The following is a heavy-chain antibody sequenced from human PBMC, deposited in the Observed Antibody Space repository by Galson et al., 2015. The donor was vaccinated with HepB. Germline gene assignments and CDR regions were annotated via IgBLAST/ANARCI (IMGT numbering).Heavy chain of an antibody. Sequence: SVKVSCKASGYTFTRDHVHWVRQAPGQGLEWMVIINPRGGSTNHAQKFQGRVSMTRDTSTNTLYLQLNSLNSEDTAFYYCARVMASSDLAVAGYDYWGQGTLVTVSS. CDR1: GYTFTRDH. D-gene: IGHD6-19*01. J-gene: IGHJ4*02. CDR2: INPRGGST. V-gene: IGHV1-46*01. CDR3: ARVMASSDLAVAGYDY.